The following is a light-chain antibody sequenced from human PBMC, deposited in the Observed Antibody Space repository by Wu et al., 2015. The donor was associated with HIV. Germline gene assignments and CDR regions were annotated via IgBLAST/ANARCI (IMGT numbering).Light chain of an antibody. CDR1: QSVSSSY. Sequence: EIVLTQSPGTLFLSPGERATLSCRASQSVSSSYLVWYQQKPGQAPRLLIYGASSRATGTPDRFSGSGSGTDFTLTISRLEPEDFAVYYCQQYGRSPYTFGQGTKLEIK. CDR2: GAS. V-gene: IGKV3-20*01. J-gene: IGKJ2*01. CDR3: QQYGRSPYT.